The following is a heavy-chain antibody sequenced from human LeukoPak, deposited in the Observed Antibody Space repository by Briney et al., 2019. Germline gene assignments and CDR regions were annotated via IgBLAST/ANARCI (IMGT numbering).Heavy chain of an antibody. V-gene: IGHV1-69*04. J-gene: IGHJ4*02. CDR2: IIPILGIA. D-gene: IGHD6-19*01. Sequence: SVKVSCKASGGTFSSYAISWERQAPGQGLEWMGRIIPILGIANYAQKFQGRVTITADKSTSTAYMELSSLRPEDTAVYYCASLIAVARGDYWGQGTLVTVSS. CDR3: ASLIAVARGDY. CDR1: GGTFSSYA.